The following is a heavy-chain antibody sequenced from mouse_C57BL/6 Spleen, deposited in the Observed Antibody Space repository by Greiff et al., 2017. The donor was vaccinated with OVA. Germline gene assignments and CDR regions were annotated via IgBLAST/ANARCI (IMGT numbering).Heavy chain of an antibody. CDR3: AREEFAY. CDR2: ISYDGSN. Sequence: DVQLQESGPGLVKPSQSLSLTCSVTGYSITSGYYWNWIRQFPGNKLEWMGYISYDGSNNYNPSLKNRISITRDTSKNQFFLKLNSVTTEDTATYYCAREEFAYWGQGTLVTVSA. V-gene: IGHV3-6*01. CDR1: GYSITSGYY. J-gene: IGHJ3*01.